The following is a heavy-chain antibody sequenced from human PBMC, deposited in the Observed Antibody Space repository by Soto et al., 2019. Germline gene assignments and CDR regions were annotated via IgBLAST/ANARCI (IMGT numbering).Heavy chain of an antibody. Sequence: QPGGSLRLSCAASGFTVSSNYMSWVRQAPGKGLEWVSLIFSGGSTYYADSVKGRFTISRDNSKNALYLQMNSLRAEDTAVYYCARDGTINSAPYYGMDVWGQGTKVTVSS. J-gene: IGHJ6*02. CDR3: ARDGTINSAPYYGMDV. D-gene: IGHD1-1*01. CDR2: IFSGGST. CDR1: GFTVSSNY. V-gene: IGHV3-53*01.